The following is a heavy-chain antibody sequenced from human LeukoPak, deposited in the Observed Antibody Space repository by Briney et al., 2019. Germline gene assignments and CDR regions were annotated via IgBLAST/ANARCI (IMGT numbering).Heavy chain of an antibody. V-gene: IGHV3-21*01. D-gene: IGHD3-10*01. CDR2: ISSSSSYI. CDR1: GFTVSNNY. J-gene: IGHJ3*02. Sequence: PGGSLRLSCAASGFTVSNNYMNWVRQAPGKGLEWVSSISSSSSYIYYADSVKGRFTISRDNAKNSLYLQMNSLRAEDTAVYYCARENYYGSRAFDIWGQGTMVTVSS. CDR3: ARENYYGSRAFDI.